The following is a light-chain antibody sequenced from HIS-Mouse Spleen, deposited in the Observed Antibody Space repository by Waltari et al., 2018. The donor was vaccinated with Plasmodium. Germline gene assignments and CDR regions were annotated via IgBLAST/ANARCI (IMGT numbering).Light chain of an antibody. Sequence: QPVLTQPPSSSASPGESARLTCTLPSAINVGSYNIYWYQQNPGSPPRYLLYYYSDSDKGQGAGVPSRCSGSKDASANTAILLISGLQSEDEADYYCRIWPSNASGVFGGGTKLTVL. CDR2: YYSDSDK. J-gene: IGLJ3*02. CDR3: RIWPSNASGV. V-gene: IGLV5-37*01. CDR1: SAINVGSYN.